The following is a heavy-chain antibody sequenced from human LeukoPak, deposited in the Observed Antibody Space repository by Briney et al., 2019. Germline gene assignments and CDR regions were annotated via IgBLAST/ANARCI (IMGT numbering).Heavy chain of an antibody. J-gene: IGHJ4*02. D-gene: IGHD3-16*01. CDR3: ARGRWASR. Sequence: SETLSLTCAVYGGSFSGYYWSWIRQPPGKGLEWIGEINHSGSTNYNPSLKSRVTISVDTSKNQFSLKLSSVTAADTAVYYCARGRWASRWGQGTLVTVSS. CDR2: INHSGST. CDR1: GGSFSGYY. V-gene: IGHV4-34*01.